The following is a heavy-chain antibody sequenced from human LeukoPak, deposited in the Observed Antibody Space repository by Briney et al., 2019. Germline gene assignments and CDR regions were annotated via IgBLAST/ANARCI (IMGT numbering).Heavy chain of an antibody. CDR1: GVSISVSRYY. CDR3: ARRDY. J-gene: IGHJ4*02. Sequence: SETLSLTCTVSGVSISVSRYYWGWIRQPPGKGLEWIGNIYYIGPTYYNASLESRVTISLDTSKNQFSLKLSSVTAADTAVYYCARRDYWGQGTLVTVSS. CDR2: IYYIGPT. V-gene: IGHV4-39*01.